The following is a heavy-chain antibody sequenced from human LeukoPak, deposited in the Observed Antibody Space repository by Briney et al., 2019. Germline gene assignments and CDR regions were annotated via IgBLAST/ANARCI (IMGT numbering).Heavy chain of an antibody. V-gene: IGHV1-2*06. D-gene: IGHD4-11*01. J-gene: IGHJ4*02. Sequence: ASVKVSCKASGYTFTGYCMHWVRQAPGQGLEWMGRINPNSGGTNYAQKFQGRVTMTRDTSISTAYIELSRLRSDDTAVYYCASFVGVATVSDFDYWGQGTLVTVSS. CDR1: GYTFTGYC. CDR2: INPNSGGT. CDR3: ASFVGVATVSDFDY.